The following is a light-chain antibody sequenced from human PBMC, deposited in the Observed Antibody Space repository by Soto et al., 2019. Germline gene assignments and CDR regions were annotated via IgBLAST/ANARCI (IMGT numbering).Light chain of an antibody. J-gene: IGLJ3*02. CDR3: ATWDGSLNEWL. CDR2: ADD. CDR1: SSNIGSST. Sequence: QTVVTQPPSASGTPGQRVTISCSGSSSNIGSSTVNWYQQLPRTAPTLLIYADDQRPSGVPDRFSGSKSGTSASLAISGLQSEDEADYYCATWDGSLNEWLFGGGTKLTVL. V-gene: IGLV1-44*01.